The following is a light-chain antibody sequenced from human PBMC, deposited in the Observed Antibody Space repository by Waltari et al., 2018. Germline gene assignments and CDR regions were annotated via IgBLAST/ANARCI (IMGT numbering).Light chain of an antibody. CDR2: SSS. V-gene: IGKV1-39*01. CDR1: QNIRTH. CDR3: QQSFSSPWT. J-gene: IGKJ1*01. Sequence: DIQMTQSPSSLSASVGDTVTVTCRASQNIRTHLNWYPHKPATPPKLLLYSSSTLPRGVPSRFSASASGTDFTLTVTNLQPDDFAVYFCQQSFSSPWTFGQGTRV.